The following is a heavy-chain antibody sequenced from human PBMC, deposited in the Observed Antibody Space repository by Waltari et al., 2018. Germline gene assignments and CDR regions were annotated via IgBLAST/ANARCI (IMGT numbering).Heavy chain of an antibody. CDR1: GGSFSGYY. CDR2: INHSGST. V-gene: IGHV4-34*01. D-gene: IGHD3-10*01. J-gene: IGHJ4*02. CDR3: ARGRSMVRGVITSFDY. Sequence: QVQLQQWGAGLLKPSETLSLTCAVYGGSFSGYYWSWIRQPPGKGLEWIGEINHSGSTNYNPSLKSRVTISVDTSKNQFSLKLSSVTAADTAVYYCARGRSMVRGVITSFDYWGQGTLVTVSS.